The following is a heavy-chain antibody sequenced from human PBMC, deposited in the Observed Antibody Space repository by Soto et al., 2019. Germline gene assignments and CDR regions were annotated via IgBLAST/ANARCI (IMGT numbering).Heavy chain of an antibody. J-gene: IGHJ6*02. CDR1: GYTFTSYG. CDR2: ISAYNGNT. CDR3: ARDMTDIVVVVAASYYYYGMDV. Sequence: QVQLVQSGAEVKKPGASVKVSCKASGYTFTSYGISWVRQAPGQGLEWMGWISAYNGNTNYAQKLQGRVTMNPDTSTSKAYMEMRSLRSDDTAVYYCARDMTDIVVVVAASYYYYGMDVWGQGTTVTVSS. V-gene: IGHV1-18*01. D-gene: IGHD2-15*01.